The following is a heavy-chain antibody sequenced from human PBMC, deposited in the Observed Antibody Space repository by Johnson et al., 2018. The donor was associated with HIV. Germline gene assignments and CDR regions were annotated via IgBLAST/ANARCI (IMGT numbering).Heavy chain of an antibody. D-gene: IGHD1-7*01. Sequence: QVQLVESGGGVVQPGRSLRLSCAASGFTFTNYAMYWVRQAPGKGLEWVALISYDGDNKYYADSVKGRFTISRDNSKNSLYLQMNSLRAEDTAVYYCARDRIPYNWNYEGDAFDIWGQGTMVTVSS. CDR1: GFTFTNYA. J-gene: IGHJ3*02. CDR2: ISYDGDNK. V-gene: IGHV3-30-3*01. CDR3: ARDRIPYNWNYEGDAFDI.